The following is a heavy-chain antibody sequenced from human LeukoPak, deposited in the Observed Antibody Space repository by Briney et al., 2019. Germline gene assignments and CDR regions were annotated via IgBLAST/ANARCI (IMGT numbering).Heavy chain of an antibody. Sequence: GGSLRLSCAASGFTFSSYWMNWVRQAPGKGLEWVADINGDGRDKYYVGSVRGRFTISRDNADNALYLQMNSLRGDDTALYYCARGVDSAIDWWGQGTRVTVSS. D-gene: IGHD3-9*01. CDR2: INGDGRDK. V-gene: IGHV3-7*01. CDR3: ARGVDSAIDW. J-gene: IGHJ4*02. CDR1: GFTFSSYW.